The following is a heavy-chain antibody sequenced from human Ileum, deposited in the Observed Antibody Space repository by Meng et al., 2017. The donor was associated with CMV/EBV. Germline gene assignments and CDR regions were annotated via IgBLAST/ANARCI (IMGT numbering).Heavy chain of an antibody. D-gene: IGHD3-22*01. CDR2: MNPNSGNT. CDR1: GYTFTSYE. Sequence: ASVKVSCKASGYTFTSYEINWVRQATGQGLEWMGWMNPNSGNTGYAQKFQGRVTMTRNTSISTAYMELSSLRSEDTAVYYCARGKNPSSGYYEKTKADYWGQGTRVTVSS. V-gene: IGHV1-8*01. J-gene: IGHJ4*01. CDR3: ARGKNPSSGYYEKTKADY.